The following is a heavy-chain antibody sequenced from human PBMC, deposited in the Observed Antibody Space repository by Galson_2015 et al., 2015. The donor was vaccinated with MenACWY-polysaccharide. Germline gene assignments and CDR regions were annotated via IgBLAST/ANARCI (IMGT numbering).Heavy chain of an antibody. V-gene: IGHV3-74*01. Sequence: SLRLSCAASGFAYSTYWMHWVRQSPGRGLVWVSHINSDGSTTNYADSVKGRFTVSRDNAKNTLYLQMNSLRGEDTAVYYCATLGVDGWPDCCGQASLVTVSS. J-gene: IGHJ4*02. D-gene: IGHD3-10*01. CDR2: INSDGSTT. CDR1: GFAYSTYW. CDR3: ATLGVDGWPDC.